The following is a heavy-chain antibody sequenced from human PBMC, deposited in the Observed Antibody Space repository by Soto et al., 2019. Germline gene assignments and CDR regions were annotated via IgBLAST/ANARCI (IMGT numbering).Heavy chain of an antibody. CDR1: GDSISSTFW. CDR2: IYHSGST. Sequence: PSETLSLTCAVSGDSISSTFWWSWVRQPPGKGLEWIGEIYHSGSTNYNPSLKSRVTISVDKSKNQFSLKLSSVTAADTAVYYCARVSGSYYYGMDVWGQGTTVTVSS. V-gene: IGHV4-4*02. D-gene: IGHD1-26*01. CDR3: ARVSGSYYYGMDV. J-gene: IGHJ6*02.